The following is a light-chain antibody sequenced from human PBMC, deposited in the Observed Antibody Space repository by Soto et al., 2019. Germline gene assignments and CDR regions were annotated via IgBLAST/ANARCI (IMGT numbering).Light chain of an antibody. CDR2: AAS. J-gene: IGKJ1*01. V-gene: IGKV1-6*01. CDR3: LQDYNYPRT. CDR1: QGIRND. Sequence: AIQMTQSPSSLSASVGDRVTITCRASQGIRNDLGWYQQKPGKAPKLLIYAASSLQSGVPSRFRGSGSGPDFTLTNSSLQPEDFATYFRLQDYNYPRTFGQGTKVEIK.